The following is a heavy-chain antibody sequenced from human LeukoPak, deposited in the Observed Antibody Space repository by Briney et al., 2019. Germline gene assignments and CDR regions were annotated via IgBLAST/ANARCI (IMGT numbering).Heavy chain of an antibody. D-gene: IGHD4-17*01. CDR3: ARDTNGDGWFDP. CDR1: GASVRSHY. CDR2: ISSSGSTI. Sequence: LSLTCTVSGASVRSHYWNWVRQAPGKGLEWVSYISSSGSTIYYADSVKGRFTISRDNAKNSPYLQMNSLRAEDTSVYYCARDTNGDGWFDPWGQGTLVTVSS. V-gene: IGHV3-48*03. J-gene: IGHJ5*02.